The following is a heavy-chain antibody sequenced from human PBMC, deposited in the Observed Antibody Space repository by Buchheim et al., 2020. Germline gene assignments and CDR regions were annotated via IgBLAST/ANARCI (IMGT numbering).Heavy chain of an antibody. J-gene: IGHJ4*02. CDR2: ISSSSSTI. Sequence: EVQLVESGGGLVQPGGSLRLSCAASGFTFSSYSMNWVRQAPGKGLEWVSYISSSSSTIYYADSVKGRFTISRDNAKNSLYLQMNSLRAEDTAVYYCARVWGSGWGYDYGDSYFDYWGQGTL. CDR1: GFTFSSYS. CDR3: ARVWGSGWGYDYGDSYFDY. V-gene: IGHV3-48*04. D-gene: IGHD4-17*01.